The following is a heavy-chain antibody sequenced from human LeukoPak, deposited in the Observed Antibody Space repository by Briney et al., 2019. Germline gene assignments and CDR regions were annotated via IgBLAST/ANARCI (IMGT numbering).Heavy chain of an antibody. CDR2: IYPGDSDT. Sequence: GESLKISCEGSGYTFTSYWIAWVRQMPGKGLEWMGIIYPGDSDTRYSPSFQGQVTISADKSISTAYLQWSSLKASDTAMYYCARHPSLVRYFDWWRPFPLGVVDYWGQGTLVTVSS. J-gene: IGHJ4*02. D-gene: IGHD3-9*01. V-gene: IGHV5-51*01. CDR3: ARHPSLVRYFDWWRPFPLGVVDY. CDR1: GYTFTSYW.